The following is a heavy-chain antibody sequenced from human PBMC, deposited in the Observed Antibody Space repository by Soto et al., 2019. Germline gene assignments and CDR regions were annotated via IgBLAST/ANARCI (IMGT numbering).Heavy chain of an antibody. V-gene: IGHV1-3*01. J-gene: IGHJ6*02. CDR1: GYTFTTYS. CDR2: LNVANGNT. D-gene: IGHD2-15*01. Sequence: ASVKVSCKASGYTFTTYSMHWVRQAPGQRLEWMGWLNVANGNTKYSQKFHGRVTITRDTSASTAYMELSSLRSEDMAVYYCARFIGGAYGMDVWGQGTTVTVSS. CDR3: ARFIGGAYGMDV.